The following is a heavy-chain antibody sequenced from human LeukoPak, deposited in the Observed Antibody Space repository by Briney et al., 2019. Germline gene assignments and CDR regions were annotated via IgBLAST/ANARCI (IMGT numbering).Heavy chain of an antibody. CDR3: ARGDNYDISGYYWRSFDP. V-gene: IGHV1-46*01. CDR1: GYTFTSYY. D-gene: IGHD3-22*01. J-gene: IGHJ5*02. CDR2: INPSGGST. Sequence: ASVKVSCKASGYTFTSYYMHWVRQAPGQGLEWMGIINPSGGSTNYAQKFQGRVTMTRDTSTSTVYMELSSLRSEDTAVYYCARGDNYDISGYYWRSFDPWGQGTLVTVSS.